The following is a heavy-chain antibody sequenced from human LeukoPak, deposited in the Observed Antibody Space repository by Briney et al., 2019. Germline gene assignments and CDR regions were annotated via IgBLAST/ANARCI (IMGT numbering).Heavy chain of an antibody. CDR1: GFTFSSHW. J-gene: IGHJ4*02. D-gene: IGHD2-15*01. CDR3: ARGSATAGPDY. Sequence: GGSLRLSRAASGFTFSSHWMSWVRQAPGKGLEWVANIKQDGSEKYYVDSVKGRFTISRDNAKNSLYLQMNSLRAEDTAVYYCARGSATAGPDYWGQGTLVTVSS. CDR2: IKQDGSEK. V-gene: IGHV3-7*01.